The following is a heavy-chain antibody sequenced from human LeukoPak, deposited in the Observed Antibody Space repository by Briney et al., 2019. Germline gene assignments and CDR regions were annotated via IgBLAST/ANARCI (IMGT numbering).Heavy chain of an antibody. CDR2: IIPILGIA. D-gene: IGHD2-21*02. Sequence: SVKVSCKASGGTFSSYAISWVRQAPGQGLEWMGRIIPILGIANYAQKFQGRVTITADKSTSTAYMELSSLRSEDTAVYYCARIGGDNNYFDYWGQGTLVTVSS. J-gene: IGHJ4*02. CDR1: GGTFSSYA. V-gene: IGHV1-69*04. CDR3: ARIGGDNNYFDY.